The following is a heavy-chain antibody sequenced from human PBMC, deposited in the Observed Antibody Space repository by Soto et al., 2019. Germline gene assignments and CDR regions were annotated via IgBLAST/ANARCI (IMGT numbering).Heavy chain of an antibody. CDR3: VGDRSESWFDP. J-gene: IGHJ5*02. CDR2: IYHSGST. V-gene: IGHV4-30-2*01. Sequence: QLQLQESGPGLVKPSQTLSLTCAVSGGSISSGGYSWSWIRQPPGKGLEWIGYIYHSGSTYYNPSLKSRVTISVDRSKNQFSLKLSSVTAADTAVYYCVGDRSESWFDPWGQGTLVTVSS. CDR1: GGSISSGGYS.